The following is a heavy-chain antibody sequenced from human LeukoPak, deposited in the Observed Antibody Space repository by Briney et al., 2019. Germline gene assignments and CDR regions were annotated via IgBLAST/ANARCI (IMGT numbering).Heavy chain of an antibody. CDR2: IKEDGSEK. V-gene: IGHV3-7*03. J-gene: IGHJ4*02. CDR3: ARGGYRFGPNY. CDR1: GFTFGTYW. D-gene: IGHD5-18*01. Sequence: SGGSLRLSCVASGFTFGTYWMNWVRQSPGKGLEWVATIKEDGSEKYYMDSVKGRFTISRDNAKSSLYLQMNCPRVEDTAVYYCARGGYRFGPNYWGQGTLVSVSS.